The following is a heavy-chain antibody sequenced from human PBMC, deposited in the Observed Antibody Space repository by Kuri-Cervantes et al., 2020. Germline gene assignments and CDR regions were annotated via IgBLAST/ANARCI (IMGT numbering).Heavy chain of an antibody. J-gene: IGHJ3*02. CDR1: GFTFSSYN. D-gene: IGHD1-20*01. Sequence: GESLKISCAASGFTFSSYNMNWVRQAPGKGLERVSYISGSSGTIYYADSVKGRFTISRDNAKNSLYLQMNSLRAEDTAVYFCAKSNWNGGGAFEIWGQGTMVTVSS. CDR3: AKSNWNGGGAFEI. V-gene: IGHV3-48*01. CDR2: ISGSSGTI.